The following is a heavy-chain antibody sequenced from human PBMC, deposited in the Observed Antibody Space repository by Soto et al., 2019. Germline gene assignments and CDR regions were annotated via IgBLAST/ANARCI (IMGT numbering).Heavy chain of an antibody. J-gene: IGHJ6*03. D-gene: IGHD3-10*01. CDR3: ARGWFGPDV. V-gene: IGHV3-74*01. Sequence: EVQLVESGGGLVQPGGSLRLSCAASEFTFSGRSVHWVRQAPGKGLVWVSGIDKVGTDSTYADSVKGRFTSSRDNAKNTVYLQTNSRRGEDTAVYYCARGWFGPDVWGKGTTVTVSS. CDR2: IDKVGTDS. CDR1: EFTFSGRS.